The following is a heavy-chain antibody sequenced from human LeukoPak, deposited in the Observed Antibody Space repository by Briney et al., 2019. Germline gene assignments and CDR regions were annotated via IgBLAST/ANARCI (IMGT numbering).Heavy chain of an antibody. CDR3: ARGRGGDYVPSRFDY. D-gene: IGHD4-17*01. V-gene: IGHV3-23*01. CDR2: ISGSGGNT. Sequence: GGSLRLSCSASGFAFSGFAMGWVRQAPGKGLEWVSSISGSGGNTHYADSVEGRFTVSRDNSKNTVYLQMNSLRAEDTALYYCARGRGGDYVPSRFDYWGQGTLVTVSS. CDR1: GFAFSGFA. J-gene: IGHJ4*02.